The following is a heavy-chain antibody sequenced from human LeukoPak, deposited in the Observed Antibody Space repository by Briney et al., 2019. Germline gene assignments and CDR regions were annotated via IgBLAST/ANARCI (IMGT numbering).Heavy chain of an antibody. Sequence: SETLSLTCAVYGGSFSGYYWSWIRQPPGKGLEWIGEINHSGSTNYNPSLKSRVTISVDTSKNRFSLKLSSVTAADTAVYYCARGRPYYDFWSGYYKYYFDYWGQGTLVTVSS. CDR3: ARGRPYYDFWSGYYKYYFDY. V-gene: IGHV4-34*01. CDR1: GGSFSGYY. CDR2: INHSGST. D-gene: IGHD3-3*01. J-gene: IGHJ4*02.